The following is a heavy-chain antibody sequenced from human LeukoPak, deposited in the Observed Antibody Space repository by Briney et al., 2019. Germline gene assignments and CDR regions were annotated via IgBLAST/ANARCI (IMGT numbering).Heavy chain of an antibody. D-gene: IGHD3-10*01. CDR2: INPNSGGT. CDR1: GYTFTGYY. CDR3: ARALEDTYYYGSGSYSFDY. V-gene: IGHV1-2*02. J-gene: IGHJ4*02. Sequence: ASVKVSCKASGYTFTGYYMHWVRQAPGQGLEWMGWINPNSGGTNYAQKFQGRATMTRDTSISTAYVELSRLRSDDTAVYYCARALEDTYYYGSGSYSFDYWGQGTLVTVSS.